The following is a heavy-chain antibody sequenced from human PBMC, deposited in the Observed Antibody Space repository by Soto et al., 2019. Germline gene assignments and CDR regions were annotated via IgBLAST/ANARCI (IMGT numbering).Heavy chain of an antibody. CDR1: GGSISSGGYS. J-gene: IGHJ4*02. Sequence: SETLSLTCAVSGGSISSGGYSWIWIRQPPGKGLEWIGYIYHSGSTYYNSSLKSRVTISVDRSKNQFSLKLGSVTAADTAVYYCASSHAGAHITAAVHWGQGTLVTVSS. CDR2: IYHSGST. CDR3: ASSHAGAHITAAVH. D-gene: IGHD6-13*01. V-gene: IGHV4-30-2*01.